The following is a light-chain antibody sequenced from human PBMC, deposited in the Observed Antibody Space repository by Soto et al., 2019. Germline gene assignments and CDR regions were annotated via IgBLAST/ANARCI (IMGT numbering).Light chain of an antibody. CDR2: GAS. CDR3: QQYNNWPLM. CDR1: QSVSSN. Sequence: EIVMTQSPAPLSVSPGERATLSCRASQSVSSNLAWYQQKPGQAPRLLIYGASTRATGIPARFSGSGSGTEFTLTISSLQSEDFAVYYCQQYNNWPLMFGQGTKVEIK. V-gene: IGKV3-15*01. J-gene: IGKJ1*01.